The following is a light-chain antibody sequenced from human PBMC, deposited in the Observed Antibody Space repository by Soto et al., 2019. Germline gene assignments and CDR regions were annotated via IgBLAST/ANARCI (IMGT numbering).Light chain of an antibody. J-gene: IGLJ2*01. CDR2: DVS. V-gene: IGLV2-14*01. Sequence: QSVLTQPASVSGSPGQSITISCTGTSSDVGGYNSVSWYQEHPGKGPKLMIYDVSNRPSGVSNRFSGSKSGNTASLTISGLQAEDEADYNCSSYTSSSTYVVFGGETQLTAL. CDR3: SSYTSSSTYVV. CDR1: SSDVGGYNS.